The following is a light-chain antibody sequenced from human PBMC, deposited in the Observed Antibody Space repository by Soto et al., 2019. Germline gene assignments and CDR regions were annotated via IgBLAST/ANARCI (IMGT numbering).Light chain of an antibody. CDR2: SAS. CDR1: QGVSLF. CDR3: QQYFTYPWT. J-gene: IGKJ1*01. V-gene: IGKV1-8*01. Sequence: AIRMTQSPSSVSASIGDRVTITCRASQGVSLFLAWYQQQSGRAPKLLVYSASTLQSGVPSRFNGSGSGTDFTLTITRLQSEDFASYYCQQYFTYPWTFGQGIKVEIK.